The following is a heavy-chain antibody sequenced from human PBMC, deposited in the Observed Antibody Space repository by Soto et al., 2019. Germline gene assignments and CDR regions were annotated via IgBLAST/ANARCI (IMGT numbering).Heavy chain of an antibody. CDR3: ARGRSLWFGESPYYFDY. J-gene: IGHJ4*02. CDR2: INHSGST. Sequence: SETLSLTCAVYGGSFSGYYWSWIRQPPGKGLEWIGEINHSGSTNYNPSLKSRVNISVDTSKNQFSMKLSSVTAADTAVYYCARGRSLWFGESPYYFDYWGQGTLVTVSS. V-gene: IGHV4-34*01. D-gene: IGHD3-10*01. CDR1: GGSFSGYY.